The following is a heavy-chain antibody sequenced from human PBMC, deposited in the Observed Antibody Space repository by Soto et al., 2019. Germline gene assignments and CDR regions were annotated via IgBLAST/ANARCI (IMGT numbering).Heavy chain of an antibody. CDR3: ARGGDSSGYLDY. D-gene: IGHD3-22*01. J-gene: IGHJ4*02. Sequence: ASVKVSCKASGYTFTGYFRHWVRQAPGQGLEWMGIINPSRGSTTYAQKFQGRVTMTRDTSTSTVYMELISLRSDDTAVYYCARGGDSSGYLDYWGQGTLVTVSS. CDR1: GYTFTGYF. CDR2: INPSRGST. V-gene: IGHV1-46*03.